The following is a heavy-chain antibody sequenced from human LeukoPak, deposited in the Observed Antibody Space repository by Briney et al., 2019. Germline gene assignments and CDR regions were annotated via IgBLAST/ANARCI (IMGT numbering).Heavy chain of an antibody. CDR2: ISAYNGNT. D-gene: IGHD3-10*01. Sequence: ASVKVSCKASRYIFTGYYMHWVRQAPGQGLEWMGWISAYNGNTNYAQKLQGRVTMTTDTSTSTAYMELRSLRSDDTAVYYCARDRSYYYGSGSSESYDYWGQGTLVTVSS. V-gene: IGHV1-18*04. CDR3: ARDRSYYYGSGSSESYDY. J-gene: IGHJ4*02. CDR1: RYIFTGYY.